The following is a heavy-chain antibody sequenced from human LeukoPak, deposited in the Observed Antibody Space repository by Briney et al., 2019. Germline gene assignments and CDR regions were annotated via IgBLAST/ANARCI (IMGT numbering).Heavy chain of an antibody. CDR2: IYHSGST. CDR1: GGSITSDNW. Sequence: SETLSLTCAVSGGSITSDNWWTWVRQPPGKGLEWIGAIYHSGSTDYNPSLKSRVTISVDKSKNQFSLKLSSVTAADTAVYFCARDRDGMGVWGQGTTVAVSS. CDR3: ARDRDGMGV. V-gene: IGHV4-4*02. J-gene: IGHJ6*02.